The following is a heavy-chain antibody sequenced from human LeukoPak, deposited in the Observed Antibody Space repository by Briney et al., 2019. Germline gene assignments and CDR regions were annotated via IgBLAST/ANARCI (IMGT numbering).Heavy chain of an antibody. J-gene: IGHJ4*02. Sequence: GGSLRLSCVASGYTFSSYSIHWVRQAPGKGLEWVSSISVRSNYIYYADSVRGRFSISRDDARDSLYLQMNSLRAEDTAVYYCVRLRRNIDTSGVYYYYDFWGQGTLVTVSS. D-gene: IGHD3-22*01. CDR2: ISVRSNYI. V-gene: IGHV3-21*01. CDR1: GYTFSSYS. CDR3: VRLRRNIDTSGVYYYYDF.